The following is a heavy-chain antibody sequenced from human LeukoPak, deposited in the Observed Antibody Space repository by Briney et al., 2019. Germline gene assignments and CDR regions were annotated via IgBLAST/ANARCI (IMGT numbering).Heavy chain of an antibody. CDR3: ARNRKKDFGVVTPFDY. D-gene: IGHD3-3*01. CDR1: GFTFSSYE. Sequence: GGSLRLSCAAPGFTFSSYEMNWVRQAPGKGLEWVSYISSSGSPIYYADSVKGRFTISRDNAKNSLYLQMNSLRAEDTAVYYCARNRKKDFGVVTPFDYWGQGTLVTVSS. V-gene: IGHV3-48*03. CDR2: ISSSGSPI. J-gene: IGHJ4*02.